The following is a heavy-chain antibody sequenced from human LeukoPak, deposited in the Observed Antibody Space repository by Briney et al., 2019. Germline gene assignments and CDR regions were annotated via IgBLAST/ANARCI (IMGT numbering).Heavy chain of an antibody. CDR3: ARGALGRSLPYYFDS. CDR1: GGSISSSNW. J-gene: IGHJ4*02. CDR2: INHSGST. D-gene: IGHD2-15*01. Sequence: SGTLSLTCAVSGGSISSSNWWSWVRQPPGKGLEWIGEINHSGSTNYNPSLKSRVTISVDTSKNQFSLKLSSVTAADTAVYYCARGALGRSLPYYFDSWGQGALVTVSS. V-gene: IGHV4-4*02.